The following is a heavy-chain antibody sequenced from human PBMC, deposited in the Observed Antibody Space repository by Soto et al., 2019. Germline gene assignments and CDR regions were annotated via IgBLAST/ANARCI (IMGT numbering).Heavy chain of an antibody. CDR3: ATRGYSYGPPSYFDY. CDR1: GGSISSGDYY. Sequence: QVQLQESGPGLVKPSQTLSLTCTVSGGSISSGDYYWSWIRQPPGKGLEWIGYIYYSGSTYYNPSPKSRVTIXXDXSXXQFSLKLSSVTAAATAVYYCATRGYSYGPPSYFDYWGQGTLVTVSS. V-gene: IGHV4-30-4*01. J-gene: IGHJ4*02. CDR2: IYYSGST. D-gene: IGHD5-18*01.